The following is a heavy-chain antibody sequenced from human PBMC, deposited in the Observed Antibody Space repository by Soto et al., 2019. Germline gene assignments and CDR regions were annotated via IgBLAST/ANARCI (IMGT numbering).Heavy chain of an antibody. CDR2: INAGNGNT. V-gene: IGHV1-3*01. CDR1: GYTFTSYA. Sequence: QVQLVQSGAEVKKPGASVKVSCKASGYTFTSYAMHWVRQAPGQRLEWMGWINAGNGNTKYSQKFQGRVTITRDTSASTAYMELRSLLSEDTAVEYCAGVTGYYAPDSWGQGTLVTVSS. D-gene: IGHD3-3*01. J-gene: IGHJ4*02. CDR3: AGVTGYYAPDS.